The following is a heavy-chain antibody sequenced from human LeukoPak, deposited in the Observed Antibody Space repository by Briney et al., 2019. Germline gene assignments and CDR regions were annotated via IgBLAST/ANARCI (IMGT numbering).Heavy chain of an antibody. CDR1: GFNFGSYG. J-gene: IGHJ3*02. Sequence: GGSLRLSCVASGFNFGSYGMHWVRQTPDKGLEWVAGISYDGRTQNYADSVKGRFTISRDNSKSTLYLQMNSLRPEDTAVYYCVKGGIVVAISAFDIWGQGTMVNVSS. CDR2: ISYDGRTQ. CDR3: VKGGIVVAISAFDI. D-gene: IGHD3-22*01. V-gene: IGHV3-30*18.